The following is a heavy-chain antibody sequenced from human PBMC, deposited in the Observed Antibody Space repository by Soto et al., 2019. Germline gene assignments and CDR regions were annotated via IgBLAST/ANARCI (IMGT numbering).Heavy chain of an antibody. CDR1: GGSISSYY. Sequence: ASETLSLTCTVSGGSISSYYWSWIRQPAGKGLEWIGRIYTSGSTNYNPSLKSRVTMSVDTSKNQFSLKLSSVTAADTAVYYCARDLRRGYSYGYFDYWGQGTLVTVSS. J-gene: IGHJ4*02. CDR3: ARDLRRGYSYGYFDY. V-gene: IGHV4-4*07. CDR2: IYTSGST. D-gene: IGHD5-18*01.